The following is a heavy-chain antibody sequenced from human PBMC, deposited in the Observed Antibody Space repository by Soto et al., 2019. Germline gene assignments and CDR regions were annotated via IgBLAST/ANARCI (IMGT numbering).Heavy chain of an antibody. CDR3: ARAVGYYYLMDV. V-gene: IGHV1-3*01. D-gene: IGHD6-19*01. CDR1: GYTFTSYA. CDR2: INAGNGNT. J-gene: IGHJ6*02. Sequence: ASVKVSCKASGYTFTSYAMHWVRQAPGQRLEWMGWINAGNGNTKYSQKFQGRVTITRDTSASTAYMELRSLRSDDTAVYYCARAVGYYYLMDVWGQGTTVPVSS.